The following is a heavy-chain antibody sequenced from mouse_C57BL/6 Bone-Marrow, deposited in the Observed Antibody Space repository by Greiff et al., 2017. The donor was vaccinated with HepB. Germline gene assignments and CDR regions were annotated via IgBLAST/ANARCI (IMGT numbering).Heavy chain of an antibody. CDR1: GFTFSSYA. CDR3: ARVVLRYYFDY. CDR2: ISDGGSYT. V-gene: IGHV5-4*01. J-gene: IGHJ2*01. Sequence: EVHLVESGGGLVKPGGSLKLSCAASGFTFSSYAMSWVRQTPEKRLEWVATISDGGSYTYYPDNVKGRFPISSNNAKNHLYLQMSHLKSEDTAMYYCARVVLRYYFDYWGQGTTLTVSS. D-gene: IGHD1-1*01.